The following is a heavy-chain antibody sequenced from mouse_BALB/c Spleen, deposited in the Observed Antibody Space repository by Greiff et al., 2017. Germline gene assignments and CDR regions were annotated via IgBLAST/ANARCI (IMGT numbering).Heavy chain of an antibody. CDR1: GYSFTSYW. V-gene: IGHV1S126*01. CDR2: IDPSDSET. J-gene: IGHJ2*01. CDR3: ARGGPLDY. Sequence: VKLQESGPQLVRPGASVKISCKASGYSFTSYWMHWVKQRPGQGLEWIGMIDPSDSETRLNQKFKDKATLTVDKSSSTAYMQLSSPTSEDSAVYYCARGGPLDYWGQGTTLTVSS.